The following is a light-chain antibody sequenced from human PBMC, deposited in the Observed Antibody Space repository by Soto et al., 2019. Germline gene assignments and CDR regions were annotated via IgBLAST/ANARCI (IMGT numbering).Light chain of an antibody. CDR2: EVS. J-gene: IGLJ2*01. CDR3: TSYAGSNNWI. Sequence: ALTQPPSASGSPGQSVTISCTGTSGDVGTYKYVSWYQQHPGQAPKFIIYEVSKRPSGVPDRFSGSKSGNTASLTVSGLQAEDEADYYCTSYAGSNNWIFGGGTKLTVL. V-gene: IGLV2-8*01. CDR1: SGDVGTYKY.